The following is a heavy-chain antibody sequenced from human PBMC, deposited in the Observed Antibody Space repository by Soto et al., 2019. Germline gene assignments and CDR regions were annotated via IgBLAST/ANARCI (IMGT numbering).Heavy chain of an antibody. V-gene: IGHV4-31*03. CDR2: IYSSGST. D-gene: IGHD3-3*01. Sequence: QVQLQESGPGLVKPSQTLSLTCTVSGGSISSGGYYWSWIRQHPGKGLEWIGYIYSSGSTYYNPSLTSRVTISVDTSKNQFSLKLSSVTAADTAVYYCARDPVNDFGRFDYWGQGTLVTVSS. CDR3: ARDPVNDFGRFDY. J-gene: IGHJ4*02. CDR1: GGSISSGGYY.